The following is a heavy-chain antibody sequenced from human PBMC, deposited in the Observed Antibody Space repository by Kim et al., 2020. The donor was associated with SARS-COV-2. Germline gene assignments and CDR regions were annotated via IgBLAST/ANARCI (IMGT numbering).Heavy chain of an antibody. CDR3: VALWFGETHD. J-gene: IGHJ4*02. Sequence: ASVKVSCKASGYTFTSYDISWVRQAPGQGLEWMGWISAYNGNTNYAQKLQGRVTMTTDTSTSTAYMELRSLRSDDTAVYYCVALWFGETHDWGQGTLVTVSS. CDR2: ISAYNGNT. V-gene: IGHV1-18*01. CDR1: GYTFTSYD. D-gene: IGHD3-10*01.